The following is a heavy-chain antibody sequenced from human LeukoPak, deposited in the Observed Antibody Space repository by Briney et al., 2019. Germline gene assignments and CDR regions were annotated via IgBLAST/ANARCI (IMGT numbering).Heavy chain of an antibody. CDR2: IWYDGSNK. CDR1: GFTFSSYG. Sequence: GGSLRLSCAASGFTFSSYGMHWVRQAPGKGLEWVAVIWYDGSNKYYADSVKGRFTISRDNSKNTLYLQMNSLRAEDTAVCYCARDEGKYYDSSGYYYNWGQGTLVTVSS. V-gene: IGHV3-33*01. CDR3: ARDEGKYYDSSGYYYN. J-gene: IGHJ4*02. D-gene: IGHD3-22*01.